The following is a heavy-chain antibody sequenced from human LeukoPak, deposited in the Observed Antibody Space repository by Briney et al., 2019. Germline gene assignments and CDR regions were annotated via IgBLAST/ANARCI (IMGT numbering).Heavy chain of an antibody. CDR2: MNPNSGNT. CDR3: ARGEAWYQLLYGFDY. CDR1: GYTFTSYD. J-gene: IGHJ4*02. V-gene: IGHV1-8*01. D-gene: IGHD2-2*02. Sequence: ASVKVSCKASGYTFTSYDINWVRQATGQGLEWMGWMNPNSGNTGYAQKFQGRVTMTRNTSISAAYMELSSLRSEDTAVYYCARGEAWYQLLYGFDYWGQGTLVTVSS.